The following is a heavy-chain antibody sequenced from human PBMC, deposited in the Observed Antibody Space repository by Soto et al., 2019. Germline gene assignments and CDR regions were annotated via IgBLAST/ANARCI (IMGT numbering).Heavy chain of an antibody. CDR3: ARDGVRLRYFDWLLDY. V-gene: IGHV1-69*13. Sequence: AVKVSCKASGGTFSSYAISWVRQAPGQGLEWMGGIIPIFGTANYAQKFQGRVTITADESTSTAYMELSSLRSEDTAVYYCARDGVRLRYFDWLLDYWGQGTLVTVSS. D-gene: IGHD3-9*01. CDR1: GGTFSSYA. CDR2: IIPIFGTA. J-gene: IGHJ4*02.